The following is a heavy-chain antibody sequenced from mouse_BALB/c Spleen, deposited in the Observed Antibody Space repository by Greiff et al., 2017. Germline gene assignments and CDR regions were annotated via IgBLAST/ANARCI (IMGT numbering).Heavy chain of an antibody. V-gene: IGHV2-9*02. Sequence: QVQLQQSGPGLVAPSQSLSITCTVSGFSLTSYGVHWVRQPPGKGLEWLGVIWAGGSTNYNSALMSRLSISKDNSKSQVFLKMNSLQTDDTAMYYCARDHSGKGNYFDYWGQGTTLTVSA. D-gene: IGHD4-1*01. CDR2: IWAGGST. CDR1: GFSLTSYG. CDR3: ARDHSGKGNYFDY. J-gene: IGHJ2*01.